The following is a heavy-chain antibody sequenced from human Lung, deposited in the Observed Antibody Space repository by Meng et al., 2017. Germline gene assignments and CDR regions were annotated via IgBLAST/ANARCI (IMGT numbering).Heavy chain of an antibody. J-gene: IGHJ4*02. CDR2: INPNSGGT. Sequence: ASAMVFCKASGYTFTGYYMHWVRQAPGQGREWMGRINPNSGGTNYAQKSQGRVTMTRDTSISTAYMELSRLRSDDTPVYYCARRGLELLLLVDYWGQGTLVTVSS. CDR3: ARRGLELLLLVDY. V-gene: IGHV1-2*06. CDR1: GYTFTGYY. D-gene: IGHD2-21*01.